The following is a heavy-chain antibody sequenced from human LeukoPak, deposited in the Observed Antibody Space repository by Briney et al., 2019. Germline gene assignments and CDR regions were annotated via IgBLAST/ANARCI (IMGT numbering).Heavy chain of an antibody. J-gene: IGHJ4*02. CDR3: ARDSRIVVVPAAMGGY. CDR1: GYTFTGYY. V-gene: IGHV1-2*06. D-gene: IGHD2-2*01. Sequence: ASVKVSCKASGYTFTGYYMHWVRQAPGQGLEWMGRISPNSGGTNYAQKFQGRVTMTRDTSISTAYMELSRLRSDDTAVYYCARDSRIVVVPAAMGGYWGQGTLVTVSS. CDR2: ISPNSGGT.